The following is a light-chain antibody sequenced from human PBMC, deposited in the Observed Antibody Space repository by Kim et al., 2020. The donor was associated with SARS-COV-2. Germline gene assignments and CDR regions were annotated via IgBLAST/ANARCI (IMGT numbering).Light chain of an antibody. CDR3: QNWGTGIQV. J-gene: IGLJ3*02. CDR2: LNCGGSR. CDR1: GGGSGYA. Sequence: ASVELTCTPCGGGSGYAIEWHQQQQEKGPRDLLKLNCGGSRRKGGGLPGRFAGSSAEAARHLTIAGLQAEDETDYCWQNWGTGIQVFGGGTQLTVL. V-gene: IGLV4-69*01.